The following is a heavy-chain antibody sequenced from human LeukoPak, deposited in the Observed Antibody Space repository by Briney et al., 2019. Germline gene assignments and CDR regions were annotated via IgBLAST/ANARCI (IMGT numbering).Heavy chain of an antibody. CDR2: ISAYNGNT. J-gene: IGHJ6*02. V-gene: IGHV1-18*01. D-gene: IGHD2/OR15-2a*01. Sequence: GESLKISCKASGYTFTSYGISWVRQAPGQGLEWMGWISAYNGNTNYAQKFQGRVTITADKSTSTAYMELSSLRSEDTAVYYCARSSNSPYYYYGMDVWGQGTTVTVSS. CDR3: ARSSNSPYYYYGMDV. CDR1: GYTFTSYG.